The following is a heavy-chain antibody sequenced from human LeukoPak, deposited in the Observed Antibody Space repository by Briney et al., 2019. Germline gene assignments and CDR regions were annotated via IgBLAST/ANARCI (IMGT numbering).Heavy chain of an antibody. CDR3: TTDLPGGSSGIDY. J-gene: IGHJ4*02. CDR1: GFTFSGHW. Sequence: GGSLRLSCAASGFTFSGHWMSWVRQAPGKGLEWVGRIKRKTDGGTTDYAAPVKGRFTISRDDSKTLYLQMNSLKNEDTAVYYCTTDLPGGSSGIDYWGQGTLVTVSS. D-gene: IGHD6-25*01. V-gene: IGHV3-15*01. CDR2: IKRKTDGGTT.